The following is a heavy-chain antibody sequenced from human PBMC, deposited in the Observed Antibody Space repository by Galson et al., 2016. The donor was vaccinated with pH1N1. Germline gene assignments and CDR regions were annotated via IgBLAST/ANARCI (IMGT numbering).Heavy chain of an antibody. CDR3: TKARVGNYYFDY. D-gene: IGHD1-7*01. Sequence: SLRLSCAASGFTFGDYAMRWVRQAPGKGLEYVSSISTSSGTTYYGDSVRGRFTIFRDNSKNTVYLQMNSLRAEDTAIYYCTKARVGNYYFDYWGQGSLVTVSS. CDR2: ISTSSGTT. J-gene: IGHJ4*02. V-gene: IGHV3-23*01. CDR1: GFTFGDYA.